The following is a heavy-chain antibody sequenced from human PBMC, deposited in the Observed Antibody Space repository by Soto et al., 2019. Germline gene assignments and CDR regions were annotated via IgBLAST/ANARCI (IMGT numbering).Heavy chain of an antibody. J-gene: IGHJ2*01. V-gene: IGHV3-23*01. CDR2: ISGSGSRT. CDR1: GFTFSGYA. CDR3: AKRLYGDYQGWYFDL. D-gene: IGHD4-17*01. Sequence: GGSLRLSCAASGFTFSGYAMTWVRQAPGKGLEWVSSISGSGSRTYYADAVKGRFTIARDNSKDTLFLQMASLRAEDTAIYFCAKRLYGDYQGWYFDLWGRGTLVTVSS.